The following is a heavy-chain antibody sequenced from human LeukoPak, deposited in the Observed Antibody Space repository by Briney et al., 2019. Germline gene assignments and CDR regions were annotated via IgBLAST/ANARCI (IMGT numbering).Heavy chain of an antibody. CDR2: INHSGST. Sequence: SETLSLTCAVYGGSFSGYYWSWIRQPPGKGLEWIGEINHSGSTNYNPSLKSRVTISVDTSKNQFSLKLSSVTAADTAVYYCAGDYDSSGYYYSSWGQGTLVTVSS. D-gene: IGHD3-22*01. CDR3: AGDYDSSGYYYSS. CDR1: GGSFSGYY. V-gene: IGHV4-34*01. J-gene: IGHJ5*02.